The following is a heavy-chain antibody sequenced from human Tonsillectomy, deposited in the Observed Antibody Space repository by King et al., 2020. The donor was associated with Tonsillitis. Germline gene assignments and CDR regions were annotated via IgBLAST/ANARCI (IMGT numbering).Heavy chain of an antibody. J-gene: IGHJ2*01. Sequence: VQLVESGGGVVQPGGSLRLSCAASGFTFSTYGMHWVRQAPGKGLEWVAFIRYDGSNRYYADSVKGRFTISRDNSKNTLYLQMKSLGAEDTAVYHCAKDTCRGRATVTTGYFDLWGRGTLVTVSS. CDR1: GFTFSTYG. V-gene: IGHV3-30*02. D-gene: IGHD4-17*01. CDR2: IRYDGSNR. CDR3: AKDTCRGRATVTTGYFDL.